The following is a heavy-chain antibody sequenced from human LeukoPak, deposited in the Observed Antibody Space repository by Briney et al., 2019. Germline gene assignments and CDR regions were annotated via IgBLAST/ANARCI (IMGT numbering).Heavy chain of an antibody. D-gene: IGHD5-18*01. CDR2: IYHSGST. CDR3: AREGYSYGLFAQYYFDY. CDR1: GGSIKSNNW. J-gene: IGHJ4*02. V-gene: IGHV4-4*02. Sequence: PSETLSLTCAVSGGSIKSNNWWSWVRQPPGKGLEWIGEIYHSGSTNYNPSLESRVTVSVDKSISTAYLQWSSLKASDTAMYYCAREGYSYGLFAQYYFDYWGQGTLVTVSS.